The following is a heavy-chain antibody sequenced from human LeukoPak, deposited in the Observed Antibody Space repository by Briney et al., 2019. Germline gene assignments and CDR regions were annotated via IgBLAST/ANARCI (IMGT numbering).Heavy chain of an antibody. CDR1: GGSISSSIYY. CDR3: ARESSSSWIY. J-gene: IGHJ4*02. Sequence: SETLSLTCTVSGGSISSSIYYWGWIRQPPGKGLEWIGSIYYSGSTYYNPSLKSRVTISVDTSKNQFSLKLSSVTAADTAVYCCARESSSSWIYWGQGTLVTVSS. CDR2: IYYSGST. D-gene: IGHD2-2*01. V-gene: IGHV4-39*07.